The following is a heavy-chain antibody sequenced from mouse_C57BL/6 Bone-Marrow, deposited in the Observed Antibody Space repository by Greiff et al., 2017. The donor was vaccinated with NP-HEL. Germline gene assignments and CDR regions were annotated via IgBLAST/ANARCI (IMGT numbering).Heavy chain of an antibody. V-gene: IGHV1-15*01. CDR2: IDPAPGGT. CDR1: GYTFTDYE. Sequence: QVQLQQSGAELVRPGASVTLSCKASGYTFTDYEMHWVKQTPVHGLEWIGAIDPAPGGTASNQKFKGKAIMTVDKSSSTAYMGLRSLPSEDSAVYYCTRSAYDSNFRLAMDYWGQGTSVTVSS. D-gene: IGHD2-5*01. CDR3: TRSAYDSNFRLAMDY. J-gene: IGHJ4*01.